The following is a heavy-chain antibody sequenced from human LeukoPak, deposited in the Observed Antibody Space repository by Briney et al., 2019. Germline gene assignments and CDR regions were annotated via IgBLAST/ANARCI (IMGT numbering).Heavy chain of an antibody. J-gene: IGHJ6*03. D-gene: IGHD6-13*01. Sequence: ASVKVSCKASGYTFTGYYMHWVRQAPGQGLEWMGWINPNSGGTNYAQKFQGRVTMTRDTSISTAYMELSRLRSDDTAVYYCARDHLGLVAGGDYYYMDVWGKGTTVTISS. CDR1: GYTFTGYY. CDR3: ARDHLGLVAGGDYYYMDV. CDR2: INPNSGGT. V-gene: IGHV1-2*02.